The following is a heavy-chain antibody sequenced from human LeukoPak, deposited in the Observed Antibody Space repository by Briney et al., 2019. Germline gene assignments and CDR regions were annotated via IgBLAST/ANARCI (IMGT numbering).Heavy chain of an antibody. CDR3: AREPPLAVAGPDY. D-gene: IGHD6-19*01. CDR1: GGSISSYY. J-gene: IGHJ4*02. V-gene: IGHV4-4*07. Sequence: PSETLSLTCTVSGGSISSYYWSWIGQPAGKGLEWIGRIYTSGSTNYNPSLKSRVTISVDKSKNQFSLKLSSVTAADTAVYYCAREPPLAVAGPDYWGQGTLVTVSS. CDR2: IYTSGST.